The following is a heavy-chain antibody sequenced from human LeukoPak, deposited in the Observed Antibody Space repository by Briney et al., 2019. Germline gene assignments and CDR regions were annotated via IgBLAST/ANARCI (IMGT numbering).Heavy chain of an antibody. V-gene: IGHV1-69*13. CDR1: GGTFSSYA. Sequence: SVKVSCKASGGTFSSYAISWVRQAPGQGLEWMGGIIPIFGTANFAQQFQGRVTITADESTSTAYMELSSLRSEDTAVYYCAREIVVVPAAWRGGLDPWGQGTLVTVSS. D-gene: IGHD2-2*01. J-gene: IGHJ5*02. CDR2: IIPIFGTA. CDR3: AREIVVVPAAWRGGLDP.